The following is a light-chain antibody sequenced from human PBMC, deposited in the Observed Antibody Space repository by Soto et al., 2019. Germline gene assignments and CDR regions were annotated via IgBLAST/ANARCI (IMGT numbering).Light chain of an antibody. V-gene: IGKV1-6*01. CDR3: LQDYNSPFT. Sequence: IQMTQSPSSLSASIGDRINISCRASQGISTDLGWFQQKPGGPPKLLIYSTSTLHSGVSPRFSGSGSDTDFTLTISSLQPEDFATYFCLQDYNSPFTFGGGTRV. CDR1: QGISTD. CDR2: STS. J-gene: IGKJ4*01.